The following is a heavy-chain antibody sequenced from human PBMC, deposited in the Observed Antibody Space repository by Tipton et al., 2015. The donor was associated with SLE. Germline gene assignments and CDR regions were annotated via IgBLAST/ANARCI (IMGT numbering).Heavy chain of an antibody. CDR2: LDYSGST. Sequence: TLSLTCTVSGGSIRSSTYYWGWIRQPPGKGLEWIGSLDYSGSTYDNPSLKSRINKSVDTSKNQFSLKLSSVTAADTAVYYCARAVGDSSGYLDYWGLGALGTVSA. D-gene: IGHD3-22*01. CDR1: GGSIRSSTYY. CDR3: ARAVGDSSGYLDY. V-gene: IGHV4-39*07. J-gene: IGHJ4*02.